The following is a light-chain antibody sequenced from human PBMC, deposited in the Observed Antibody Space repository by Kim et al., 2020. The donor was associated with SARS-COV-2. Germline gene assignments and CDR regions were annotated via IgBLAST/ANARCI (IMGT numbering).Light chain of an antibody. J-gene: IGKJ2*03. CDR3: QQYNSWYS. V-gene: IGKV1-5*03. CDR1: QSISSW. Sequence: LSASVGDSVTITCRASQSISSWLAWYQQKPGKAPKLLIYKASSLESGVPSRFSGSGSGTEFTLTISSLQPDDFATYYCQQYNSWYSFGQGTKLEIK. CDR2: KAS.